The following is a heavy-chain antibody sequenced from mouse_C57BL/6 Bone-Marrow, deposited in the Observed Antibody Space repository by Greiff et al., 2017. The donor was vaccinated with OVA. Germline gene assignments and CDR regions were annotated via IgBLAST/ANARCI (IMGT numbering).Heavy chain of an antibody. Sequence: VQLVESGAELVRPGASVTLSCKASGYTFTDYEMHWVKQTPVHGLEWIGAIDPETGGTAYNQKFKGKAILTADKSSSTAYMELRSLTSEDSAVYYCTRWPLYYYAMDYWGQGTSVTVSS. CDR2: IDPETGGT. CDR3: TRWPLYYYAMDY. CDR1: GYTFTDYE. J-gene: IGHJ4*01. V-gene: IGHV1-15*01.